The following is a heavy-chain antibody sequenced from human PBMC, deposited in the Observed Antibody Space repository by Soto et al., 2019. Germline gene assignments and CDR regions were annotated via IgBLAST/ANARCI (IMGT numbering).Heavy chain of an antibody. J-gene: IGHJ6*02. CDR2: ISYDGSNK. Sequence: SLRLSCTASGFSFSSYSLHWVRQTPGKGLEWVAVISYDGSNKYYADSVKGRFTVSRDSPKNTLFLQMNSLKPEDTDVYYCARAPPRGIASPGTWGSGMDVWGQGTTVTVCS. V-gene: IGHV3-30-3*01. D-gene: IGHD6-13*01. CDR3: ARAPPRGIASPGTWGSGMDV. CDR1: GFSFSSYS.